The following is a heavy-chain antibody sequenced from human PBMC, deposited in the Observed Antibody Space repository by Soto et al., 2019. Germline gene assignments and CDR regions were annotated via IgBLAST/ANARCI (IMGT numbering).Heavy chain of an antibody. J-gene: IGHJ6*03. CDR2: ISSSSSTI. Sequence: PGGSLRLSCAASGFTFSSYSMNWVRQAPGKGLEWVSYISSSSSTIYYADSVKGRFTISRDNAKNSLYLQMNSLRAEDTAVYYCARGGSSYGSLYYYYMDVWGKGTTVTVSS. D-gene: IGHD5-18*01. CDR1: GFTFSSYS. V-gene: IGHV3-48*01. CDR3: ARGGSSYGSLYYYYMDV.